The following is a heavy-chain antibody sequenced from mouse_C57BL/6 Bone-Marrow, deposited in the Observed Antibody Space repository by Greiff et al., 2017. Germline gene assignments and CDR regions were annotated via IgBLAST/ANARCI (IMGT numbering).Heavy chain of an antibody. Sequence: QVQLQQPGTELVKPGASVKLSCKASGYTFTSYWMHWVKQRPGQGLEWIGNINPSNGGTNYNEKFKGKATLTVDKSSSTAYMQLSSLTSEDSAVYYCAREEITTVVDMDYWGQGTSVTVSS. CDR3: AREEITTVVDMDY. CDR1: GYTFTSYW. V-gene: IGHV1-53*01. CDR2: INPSNGGT. J-gene: IGHJ4*01. D-gene: IGHD1-1*01.